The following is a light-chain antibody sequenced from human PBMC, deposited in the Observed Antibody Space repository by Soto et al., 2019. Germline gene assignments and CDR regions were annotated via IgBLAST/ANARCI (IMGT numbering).Light chain of an antibody. Sequence: AIQLPQSPSSLSASVGDRVTITCRASQGISSALAWHQQKPGKAPKLLIYDASSLESGVPSMFSGSGSGTDFTRTISSLQPEDFATYYCQQFNSYPCTFGQGTRLEIK. CDR1: QGISSA. CDR2: DAS. J-gene: IGKJ5*01. V-gene: IGKV1-13*02. CDR3: QQFNSYPCT.